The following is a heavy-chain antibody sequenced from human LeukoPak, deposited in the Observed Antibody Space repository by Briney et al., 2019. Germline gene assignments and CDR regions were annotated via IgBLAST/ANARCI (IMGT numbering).Heavy chain of an antibody. CDR1: GFTFSSYW. CDR3: ARGPPCREYCSLEFYFDY. CDR2: IKQDGSEK. V-gene: IGHV3-7*05. D-gene: IGHD2/OR15-2a*01. J-gene: IGHJ4*02. Sequence: GGSLRLSGAASGFTFSSYWMSWVRQAPGKGLEWVANIKQDGSEKYYVDSVKGRFTISRDNAKNSLYLQMNSLRAEDTAVYYCARGPPCREYCSLEFYFDYWGQGTLVTVSS.